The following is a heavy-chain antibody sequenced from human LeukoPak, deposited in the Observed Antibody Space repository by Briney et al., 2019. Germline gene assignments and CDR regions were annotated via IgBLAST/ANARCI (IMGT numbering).Heavy chain of an antibody. CDR2: IGTAGEI. CDR1: GFTFRSHD. V-gene: IGHV3-13*01. CDR3: ARAAYSSTWYSRYFDL. J-gene: IGHJ2*01. Sequence: GGSLRLSCAASGFTFRSHDMHWVRQATGKGLDWVSGIGTAGEIYYPGSVKGRFTISRENAKNSLYLQMNSLRAGDTAVYYCARAAYSSTWYSRYFDLWGRGTLVTVSS. D-gene: IGHD6-13*01.